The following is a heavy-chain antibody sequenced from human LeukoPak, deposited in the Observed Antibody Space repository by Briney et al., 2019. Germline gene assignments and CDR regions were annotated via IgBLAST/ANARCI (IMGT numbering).Heavy chain of an antibody. V-gene: IGHV3-64*01. Sequence: GGSLRLSCAASGFTFRSYSMHWVRQAPGKGLEYVSAVSRNGGSTYYANSVKGRFIISRDNSKNALYLQMDSLRLDDMAVYYCARWASGSYHDRWGQGTLVTVSS. CDR1: GFTFRSYS. J-gene: IGHJ5*02. CDR2: VSRNGGST. D-gene: IGHD1-26*01. CDR3: ARWASGSYHDR.